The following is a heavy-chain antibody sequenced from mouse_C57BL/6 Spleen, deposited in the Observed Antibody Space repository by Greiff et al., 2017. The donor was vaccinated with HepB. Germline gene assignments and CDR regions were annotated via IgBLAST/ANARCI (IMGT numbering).Heavy chain of an antibody. CDR1: GFTFSDYY. Sequence: DVQLQESEGGLVQPGSSMKLSCTASGFTFSDYYMAWVRQVPEKGLEWVANINYDGSSTYYLDSLKSRFIISRDNAKNILYLQMSSLKSEDTATYYCARGGLRRGNSYWYFDVWGTGTTVTVSS. V-gene: IGHV5-16*01. D-gene: IGHD2-4*01. J-gene: IGHJ1*03. CDR2: INYDGSST. CDR3: ARGGLRRGNSYWYFDV.